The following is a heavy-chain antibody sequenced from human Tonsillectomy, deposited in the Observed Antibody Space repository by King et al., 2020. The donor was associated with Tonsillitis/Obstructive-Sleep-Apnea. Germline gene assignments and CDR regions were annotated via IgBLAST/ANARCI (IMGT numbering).Heavy chain of an antibody. CDR3: ARALSRDDDY. CDR1: GYTFTGYY. V-gene: IGHV1-2*02. CDR2: INPNSGGT. J-gene: IGHJ4*02. Sequence: QLVQSGAEVKKPGASVKVSCKASGYTFTGYYMHWVRQAPGQGLEWMGWINPNSGGTKYAQXFXGRVTMXRDTSIRTAYMELRTLRSDDTAVYYCARALSRDDDYWGQXXRVTVSS.